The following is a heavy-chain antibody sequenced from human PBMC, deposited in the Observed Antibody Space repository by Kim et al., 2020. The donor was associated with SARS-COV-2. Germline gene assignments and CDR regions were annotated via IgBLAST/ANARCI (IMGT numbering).Heavy chain of an antibody. V-gene: IGHV4-61*01. CDR3: ARERENDYGDYGAGYFDY. D-gene: IGHD4-17*01. J-gene: IGHJ4*02. CDR2: IYYSGST. CDR1: GGSVSSGSYY. Sequence: SETLSLTCTVSGGSVSSGSYYWSWIRQPPGKGLEWIGYIYYSGSTNYNPSLKSRVTISVDTSKNQFSLKLSSVTAADTAVYYCARERENDYGDYGAGYFDYWGQGTLVTVSS.